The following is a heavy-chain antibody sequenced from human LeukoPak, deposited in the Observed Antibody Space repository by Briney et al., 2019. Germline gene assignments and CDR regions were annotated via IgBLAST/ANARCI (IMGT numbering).Heavy chain of an antibody. D-gene: IGHD2-2*01. J-gene: IGHJ6*02. Sequence: GCSVKVSCTASGGTFSSYAISWVRQAPGQGLEWMGRIIPILGIANYAQKFQGRVTITADKSTSTAYMELSSLRSEDTAVYYCARENSGEYQLLFSPYGMDVWGQGTTVTVSS. CDR3: ARENSGEYQLLFSPYGMDV. V-gene: IGHV1-69*04. CDR1: GGTFSSYA. CDR2: IIPILGIA.